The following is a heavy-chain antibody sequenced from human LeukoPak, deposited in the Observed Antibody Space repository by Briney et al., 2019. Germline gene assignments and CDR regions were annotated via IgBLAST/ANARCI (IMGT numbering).Heavy chain of an antibody. CDR1: GFTFSSYS. J-gene: IGHJ3*02. CDR3: ARGVHYYDSSGYYTDAFDI. Sequence: GGSLRLSCAASGFTFSSYSMNWVRQAPGKGLEWVSSISSSSSYIYYADSVKGRFTISRDNAKNSLYLQMNSLRAEDTAVYYCARGVHYYDSSGYYTDAFDIWGQGTMVTVSS. CDR2: ISSSSSYI. V-gene: IGHV3-21*01. D-gene: IGHD3-22*01.